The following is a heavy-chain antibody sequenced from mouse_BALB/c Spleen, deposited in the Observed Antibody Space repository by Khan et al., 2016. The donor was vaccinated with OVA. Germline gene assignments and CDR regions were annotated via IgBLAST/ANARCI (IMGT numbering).Heavy chain of an antibody. V-gene: IGHV1-7*01. CDR2: INPSTGYT. D-gene: IGHD1-1*01. J-gene: IGHJ2*01. CDR1: GYTFINYW. CDR3: ARRGLRWDFDY. Sequence: QVQLQQSGAELAKPGASVKMSCKASGYTFINYWILWVKQRPGKGLEWIGYINPSTGYTEYNQNFKDKATLTADKSSSTAYRQLSSLTSEDSAVYYGARRGLRWDFDYWGQGTTLTVSS.